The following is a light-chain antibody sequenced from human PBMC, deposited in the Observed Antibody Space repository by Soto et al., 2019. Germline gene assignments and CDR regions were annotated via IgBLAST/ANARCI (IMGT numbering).Light chain of an antibody. CDR1: SSDVGGHNY. Sequence: QSALAQPPSASGSPGQSVTISCTGTSSDVGGHNYVSWYQQHPGKAPKLIIHEVSKRPSGVPDRFTAFKSGNTASLTVSGLQAEDEADYYCFSFAGSIYVFGTGTKVTVL. CDR3: FSFAGSIYV. J-gene: IGLJ1*01. V-gene: IGLV2-8*01. CDR2: EVS.